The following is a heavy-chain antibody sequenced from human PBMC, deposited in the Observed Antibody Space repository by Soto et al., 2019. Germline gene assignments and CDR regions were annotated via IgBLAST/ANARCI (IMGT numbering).Heavy chain of an antibody. CDR3: ARMDGDYNYYGLDV. Sequence: SGPTLVNPTETLTLTCSISGFSLTNGRMGVSWIRQPPGKALEWLAHFFSDAERSYSTSMQSRLNMYKDSSGSQVVLTMTNMAPADTATYFCARMDGDYNYYGLDVWGHGIAVTVSS. V-gene: IGHV2-26*03. CDR1: GFSLTNGRMG. D-gene: IGHD4-17*01. CDR2: FFSDAER. J-gene: IGHJ6*02.